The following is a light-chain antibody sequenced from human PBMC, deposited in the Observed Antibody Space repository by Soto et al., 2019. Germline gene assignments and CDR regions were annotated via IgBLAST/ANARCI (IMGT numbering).Light chain of an antibody. CDR3: GTWDSSLSAGV. Sequence: QSALTQPPSVSAAPGQKVTISCSGSSSNIGNNYVSWYQQLPGTAPNLLIYDNNKRPSGIPDRFSGSKSGASATLGITGLQTGDEADYYCGTWDSSLSAGVFGGGTKLTVL. J-gene: IGLJ2*01. CDR1: SSNIGNNY. CDR2: DNN. V-gene: IGLV1-51*01.